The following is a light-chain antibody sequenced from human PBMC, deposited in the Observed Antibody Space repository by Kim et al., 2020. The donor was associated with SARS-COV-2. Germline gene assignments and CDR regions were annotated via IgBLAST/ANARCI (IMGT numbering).Light chain of an antibody. CDR3: QQYDSYWT. V-gene: IGKV1-5*01. Sequence: SASVGERVTITCRASPSISRWLAWYQQKPGKAPKLLIYDASSLESGVPSRFSGSGSGTEFTLTISSLQPDDLATYYCQQYDSYWTCGQGTKVDIK. J-gene: IGKJ1*01. CDR1: PSISRW. CDR2: DAS.